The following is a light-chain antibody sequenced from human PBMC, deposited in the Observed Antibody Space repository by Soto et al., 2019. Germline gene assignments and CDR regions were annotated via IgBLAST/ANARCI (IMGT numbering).Light chain of an antibody. J-gene: IGKJ1*01. Sequence: VMTQSPATLSVSQGARATLSCRASQSVSSNLAWYQQKPGQAPRLLIYGASTRATGIPARFSGIGSGTEFTLTISSLQSEDFAVYYCQQYKNWPPWTFGQGTKVDI. CDR1: QSVSSN. CDR2: GAS. CDR3: QQYKNWPPWT. V-gene: IGKV3-15*01.